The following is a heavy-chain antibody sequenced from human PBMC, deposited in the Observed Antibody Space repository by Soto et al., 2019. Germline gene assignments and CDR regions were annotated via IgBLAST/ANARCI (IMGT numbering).Heavy chain of an antibody. D-gene: IGHD2-8*01. Sequence: AGSLRLSCAASGFMFENYAMIWVRQAPGKGLEWVATVRGNSYGAYYADSVRGRFIISRDNSKNTMSLQLNSLRDDDTAIYSCAKGKSENGVDWLDPWGPGTLVTVSS. J-gene: IGHJ5*02. V-gene: IGHV3-23*01. CDR1: GFMFENYA. CDR2: VRGNSYGA. CDR3: AKGKSENGVDWLDP.